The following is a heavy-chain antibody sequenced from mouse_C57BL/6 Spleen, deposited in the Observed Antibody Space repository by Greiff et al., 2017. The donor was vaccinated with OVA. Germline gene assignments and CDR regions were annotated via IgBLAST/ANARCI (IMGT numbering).Heavy chain of an antibody. D-gene: IGHD1-1*01. CDR1: GYAFTNYL. V-gene: IGHV1-54*01. Sequence: VQLQQSGAELVRPGTSVKVSCKASGYAFTNYLIEWVKQRPGQGLEWIGVINPGSGGTNYNEKFKGKATLTADKSSSTAYMQLSSLTSEDSAVYFCATAGGSSPAWFAYWGQGTLVTVSA. CDR2: INPGSGGT. CDR3: ATAGGSSPAWFAY. J-gene: IGHJ3*01.